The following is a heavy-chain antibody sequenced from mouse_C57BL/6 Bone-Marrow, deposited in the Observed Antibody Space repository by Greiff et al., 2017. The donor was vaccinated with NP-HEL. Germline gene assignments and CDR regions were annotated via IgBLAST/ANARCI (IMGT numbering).Heavy chain of an antibody. CDR1: GYSFTDYN. J-gene: IGHJ1*03. CDR2: INPNYGTT. CDR3: ARSFNYYGSSYWYFDV. V-gene: IGHV1-39*01. D-gene: IGHD1-1*01. Sequence: VQLKESGPELVKPGASVKISCKASGYSFTDYNMNWVKQSNGKSLEWIGVINPNYGTTSYNQKFKGKATLTVDQSSSTAYMQLNSLTSEDSAVYYCARSFNYYGSSYWYFDVWGTGTTVTVSS.